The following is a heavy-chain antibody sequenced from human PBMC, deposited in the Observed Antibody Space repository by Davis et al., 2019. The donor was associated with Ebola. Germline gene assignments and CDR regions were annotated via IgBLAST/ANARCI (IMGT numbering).Heavy chain of an antibody. CDR2: INSDGSTT. D-gene: IGHD5-24*01. V-gene: IGHV3-74*01. CDR1: GFTVSSNY. Sequence: GESLKISCAASGFTVSSNYMSWVRQAPGKGLVWVSRINSDGSTTSYADSVKGRFTISRDNAKNTLYLQKNSLRVEDTAVYYCAREMATTNDAFDIWGQGTMVSVSS. CDR3: AREMATTNDAFDI. J-gene: IGHJ3*02.